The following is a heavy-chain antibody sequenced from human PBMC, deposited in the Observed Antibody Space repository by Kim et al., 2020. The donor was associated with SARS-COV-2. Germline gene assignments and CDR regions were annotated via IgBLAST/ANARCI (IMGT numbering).Heavy chain of an antibody. J-gene: IGHJ3*02. V-gene: IGHV4-34*01. Sequence: SETLSLTCAVYGGSFSGYYWSWIRQPPGKGLEWIGEINHSGSTNYNPSLKSRVTISVDTSKNQFSLKLSSVTAADTAVYYCARGGGRRGYCSSTSCHTRAFDIWGQGTMVTVSS. CDR1: GGSFSGYY. D-gene: IGHD2-2*02. CDR2: INHSGST. CDR3: ARGGGRRGYCSSTSCHTRAFDI.